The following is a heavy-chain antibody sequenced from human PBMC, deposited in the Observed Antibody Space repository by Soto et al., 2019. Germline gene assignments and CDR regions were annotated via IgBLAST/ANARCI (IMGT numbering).Heavy chain of an antibody. V-gene: IGHV4-30-2*01. CDR3: DRRRAGVPAARGAYFDY. CDR2: IYHSGST. CDR1: GGSISSGGYS. D-gene: IGHD2-2*01. J-gene: IGHJ4*02. Sequence: KPSETLSLTCAVSGGSISSGGYSWSWIRQPPGKGLEWIGYIYHSGSTYYNPSLKSRVTISVDRSKNQFYLKLSSVTAADTDVYYCDRRRAGVPAARGAYFDYWGQGTLVTVSS.